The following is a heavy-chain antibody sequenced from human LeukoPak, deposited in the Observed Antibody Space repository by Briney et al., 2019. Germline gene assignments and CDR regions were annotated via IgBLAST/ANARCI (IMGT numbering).Heavy chain of an antibody. V-gene: IGHV4-34*01. D-gene: IGHD6-13*01. Sequence: SETLSLTCAVYGGSFSGYYWSWIRQPPGKGLEWIGEINHSGSTNHNPSLKSRVTISVDTSKNQFSLKLSSVTAADTAVYYCARRETYSSSSSGKRNWFDPWGQGTLVTVSS. J-gene: IGHJ5*02. CDR2: INHSGST. CDR1: GGSFSGYY. CDR3: ARRETYSSSSSGKRNWFDP.